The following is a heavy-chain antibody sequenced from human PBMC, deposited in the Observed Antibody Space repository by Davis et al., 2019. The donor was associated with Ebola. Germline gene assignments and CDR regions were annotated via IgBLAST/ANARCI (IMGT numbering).Heavy chain of an antibody. D-gene: IGHD2-21*01. CDR1: GGSIRSTNW. CDR2: IFHSGNT. CDR3: AREAPASGGDRDAFDI. J-gene: IGHJ3*02. Sequence: MPSETLSLTCAVSGGSIRSTNWWSWVRQPPGKGLEWIGAIFHSGNTKYNPSLNNRVSISVDKSKNQFSLRLTTVTAADTAVYFCAREAPASGGDRDAFDIWGQGRMVTVSS. V-gene: IGHV4-4*02.